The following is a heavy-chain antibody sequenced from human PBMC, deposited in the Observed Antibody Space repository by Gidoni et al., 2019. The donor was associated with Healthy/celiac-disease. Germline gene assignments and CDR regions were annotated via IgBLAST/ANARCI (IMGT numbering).Heavy chain of an antibody. J-gene: IGHJ4*02. CDR3: TTDGLDDSSGYYDY. CDR1: GFTFRNAW. V-gene: IGHV3-15*01. CDR2: IKSKTDGGTT. D-gene: IGHD3-22*01. Sequence: EVQLVESGGGLVKPGGSLRLSCAASGFTFRNAWMSWVRQAPGKGLEWVGRIKSKTDGGTTDYAAPVKGRFTISRDDSKNTLYLQMNSLKTEDTAVYYCTTDGLDDSSGYYDYWGQGTLVTVSS.